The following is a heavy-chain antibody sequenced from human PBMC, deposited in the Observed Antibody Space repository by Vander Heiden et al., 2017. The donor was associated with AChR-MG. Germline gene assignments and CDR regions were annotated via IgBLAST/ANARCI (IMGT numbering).Heavy chain of an antibody. J-gene: IGHJ6*03. D-gene: IGHD2-8*02. CDR1: GFTFSSHG. CDR2: IWYDGSNK. Sequence: QVQLVASGGGVVQPGRSLRLSCAASGFTFSSHGMPGVRQAPGKGLEWVAVIWYDGSNKYYADSVKGRFTISRDNSKNTLYLQMNSLRAEDTAVYYCARGGCTGGVCYYYYYYYMDVWGKGTTVTVSS. CDR3: ARGGCTGGVCYYYYYYYMDV. V-gene: IGHV3-33*01.